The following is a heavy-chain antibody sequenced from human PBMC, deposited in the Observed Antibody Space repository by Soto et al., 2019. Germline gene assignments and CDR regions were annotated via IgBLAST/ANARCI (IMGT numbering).Heavy chain of an antibody. CDR1: GYSISSGYY. CDR2: INHIGST. CDR3: ASRVPRGYYDISADATSKHNGCIS. D-gene: IGHD3-22*01. J-gene: IGHJ1*01. V-gene: IGHV4-38-2*01. Sequence: PSETLSLTCAVSGYSISSGYYWGWIRQSPGKGLEWIGRINHIGSTYDNPSLQNRVTISVNTSKNQFSLNLSSVTAADTDVYYCASRVPRGYYDISADATSKHNGCISRGQGIFVTVSS.